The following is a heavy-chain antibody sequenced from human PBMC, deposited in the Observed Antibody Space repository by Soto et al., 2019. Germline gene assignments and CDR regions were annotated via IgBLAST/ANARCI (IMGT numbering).Heavy chain of an antibody. CDR1: GFTFGNYA. V-gene: IGHV3-23*01. CDR3: AKDTVAIRSFYFDS. J-gene: IGHJ4*02. CDR2: ISGSGDRT. Sequence: PGGSLRLSCEASGFTFGNYAMTWVRQAPGKGLEWVSTISGSGDRTYYADSVTGRFTISRDNSKNTLYLQMQSLGVEDTAVYFCAKDTVAIRSFYFDSWAQGTLVTVSS. D-gene: IGHD2-21*01.